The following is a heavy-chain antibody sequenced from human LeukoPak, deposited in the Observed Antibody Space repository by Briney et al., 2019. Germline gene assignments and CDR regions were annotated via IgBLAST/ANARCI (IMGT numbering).Heavy chain of an antibody. CDR3: ARKKLVARGYFDF. Sequence: PSETLSLTCTVSGDSISNSGYYWDWIRQSPGKGLEWIGSINHSGTTYYEPSLKSRVTISVDASKNQFSLKLSSMTAADTTIYYCARKKLVARGYFDFWGRGIPVTVSS. V-gene: IGHV4-39*01. D-gene: IGHD6-13*01. CDR2: INHSGTT. CDR1: GDSISNSGYY. J-gene: IGHJ4*02.